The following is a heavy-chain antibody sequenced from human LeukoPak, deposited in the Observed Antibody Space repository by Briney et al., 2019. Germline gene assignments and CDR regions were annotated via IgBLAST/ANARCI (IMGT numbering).Heavy chain of an antibody. CDR1: GGTFSSYA. J-gene: IGHJ4*02. D-gene: IGHD5-24*01. Sequence: SVKVSCKASGGTFSSYAISWVRQAPGQGLEWMGGIIPIFGTANYAQKFQGRVTITTDDSTSTAYMELSSLRSEDTAVYYCARGPSRDGYNPLYDYWGQGTLVTVSS. CDR3: ARGPSRDGYNPLYDY. V-gene: IGHV1-69*05. CDR2: IIPIFGTA.